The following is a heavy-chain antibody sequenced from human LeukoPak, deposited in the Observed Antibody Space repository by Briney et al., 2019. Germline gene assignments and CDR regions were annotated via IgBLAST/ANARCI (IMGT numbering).Heavy chain of an antibody. J-gene: IGHJ4*02. CDR2: INHSGST. D-gene: IGHD5-18*01. Sequence: PSETLSLTCAVYGGSFSGYYRSWIRQPPGKGLEWIGEINHSGSTNYNPSLKSRVTISVDTSKNQFSLKLSSVTAADTAVYYCARERPRPFGYSYGYFDYWGQGTLVTVSS. CDR3: ARERPRPFGYSYGYFDY. CDR1: GGSFSGYY. V-gene: IGHV4-34*01.